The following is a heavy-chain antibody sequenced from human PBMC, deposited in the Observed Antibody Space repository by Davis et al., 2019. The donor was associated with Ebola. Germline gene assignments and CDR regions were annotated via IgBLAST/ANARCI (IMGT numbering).Heavy chain of an antibody. J-gene: IGHJ3*02. CDR1: GFLFTGYY. V-gene: IGHV1-2*02. D-gene: IGHD6-6*01. Sequence: ASVKVSCKASGFLFTGYYIHWVRQAPGQGLEWMGWNNPNSDATNYAQKFRGKVTMTSDPSISTAFMEITSVTSDDTAMYFCARDSDSSSENAFDIWGQGTMNTVSS. CDR3: ARDSDSSSENAFDI. CDR2: NNPNSDAT.